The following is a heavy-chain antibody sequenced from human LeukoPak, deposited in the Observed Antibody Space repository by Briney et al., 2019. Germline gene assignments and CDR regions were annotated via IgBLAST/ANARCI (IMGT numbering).Heavy chain of an antibody. CDR2: ISHTGSTM. CDR1: GFTVSSNY. D-gene: IGHD3-10*01. V-gene: IGHV3-11*04. J-gene: IGHJ5*02. CDR3: ARARGLGPGGWFDP. Sequence: GGSLRLSCAASGFTVSSNYMSWVRQAPGKGLEWVSYISHTGSTMSYADSVKGRFTISRDNARDSLHLQMNSLRAEDTAVYYCARARGLGPGGWFDPRGQGSLVTVSS.